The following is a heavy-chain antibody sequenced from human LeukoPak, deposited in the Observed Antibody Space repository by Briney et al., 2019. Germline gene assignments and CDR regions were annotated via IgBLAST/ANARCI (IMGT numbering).Heavy chain of an antibody. CDR3: ARDYVSGSPVDY. J-gene: IGHJ4*02. V-gene: IGHV3-21*01. CDR2: ISSSSSYI. CDR1: GFTFSSYR. Sequence: GGSLRLSCAASGFTFSSYRMNWVRQAPGKGLEWVSSISSSSSYIYYADSVKGRFTISRDNAKNSLYLQINSLRAEDTAVYYCARDYVSGSPVDYWGQGTLVTVSS. D-gene: IGHD2-8*01.